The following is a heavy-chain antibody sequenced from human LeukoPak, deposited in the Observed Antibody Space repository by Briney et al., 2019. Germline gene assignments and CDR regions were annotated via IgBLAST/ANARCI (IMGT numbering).Heavy chain of an antibody. CDR1: GFTFSSYA. CDR2: ISSSGGST. V-gene: IGHV3-23*01. Sequence: PGGSLRLSCAASGFTFSSYAMSWVRRAPGKGLEWVSSISSSGGSTYYADSVKGRFTVSRDNSKNTLYLQTSSLRAEDTAVYYCANQARRTGYYFDYWGQGTLVTVSS. CDR3: ANQARRTGYYFDY. J-gene: IGHJ4*02.